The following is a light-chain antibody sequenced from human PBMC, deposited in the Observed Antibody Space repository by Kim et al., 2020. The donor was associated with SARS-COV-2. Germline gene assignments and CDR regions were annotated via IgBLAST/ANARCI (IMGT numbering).Light chain of an antibody. CDR3: SSYTTTTLV. CDR1: SSDVVSYNL. CDR2: EGT. Sequence: QSALTQPASVSGSPGQSITISCTATSSDVVSYNLVSWYQQHPGKVPKLIIYEGTKRPSGVSTRFSGSKSDNTASLTISGLQAGDEADYYCSSYTTTTLVFGGGTK. V-gene: IGLV2-14*02. J-gene: IGLJ3*02.